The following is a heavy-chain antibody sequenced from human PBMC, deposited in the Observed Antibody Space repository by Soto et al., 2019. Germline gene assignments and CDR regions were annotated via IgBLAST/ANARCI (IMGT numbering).Heavy chain of an antibody. D-gene: IGHD2-2*01. CDR2: IIHIFGKA. J-gene: IGHJ5*02. V-gene: IGHV1-69*13. CDR1: GATFSSYA. Sequence: TAEQVPCQDSGATFSSYAISCVRQASGKGVEWRGGIIHIFGKANYGQKFQGRVTITEDESTSTAYMELSSLRSEDTAVYYCARVKPAANWFDPWGQGTMVNV. CDR3: ARVKPAANWFDP.